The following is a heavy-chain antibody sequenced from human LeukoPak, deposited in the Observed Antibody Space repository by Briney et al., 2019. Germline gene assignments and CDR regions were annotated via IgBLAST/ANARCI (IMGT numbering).Heavy chain of an antibody. Sequence: GASVKVSCKASGYTFTSYDINWVRQATGQGLEWVGWMNPNSGNTGYAQKFQGRVTMTRDTSKSTAYMELSSLRSEDTAVYYCARAPIWGGVVSYYYMDVWGKGTTVTISS. J-gene: IGHJ6*03. CDR1: GYTFTSYD. CDR3: ARAPIWGGVVSYYYMDV. D-gene: IGHD3-16*01. V-gene: IGHV1-8*02. CDR2: MNPNSGNT.